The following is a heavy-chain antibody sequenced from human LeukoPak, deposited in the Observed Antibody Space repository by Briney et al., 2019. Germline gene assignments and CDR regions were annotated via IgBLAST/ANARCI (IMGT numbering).Heavy chain of an antibody. CDR2: MNPNSGNT. CDR3: ARTIAVAGALGSNY. J-gene: IGHJ4*02. V-gene: IGHV1-8*01. CDR1: GYTFTSYD. Sequence: GASVKVSCKASGYTFTSYDINWVRQAPGQGLEWMGWMNPNSGNTGYAQKFQGRVTMTRNTSISTAYKELSSLRSEDTAVYYCARTIAVAGALGSNYWGQGTLVTVSS. D-gene: IGHD6-19*01.